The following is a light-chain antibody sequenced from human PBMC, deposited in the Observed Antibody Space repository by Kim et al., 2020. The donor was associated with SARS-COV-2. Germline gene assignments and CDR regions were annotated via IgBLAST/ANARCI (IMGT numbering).Light chain of an antibody. J-gene: IGLJ2*01. CDR2: DVS. Sequence: QSALTQPPSVSGSLGQSVTISCTGTSGDVGGYNSVSWYQDHPGKAPKLLIYDVSKRPSGVPDRFSGSKSGNTASLTISGLQAEYESDYYCCSYAGTYTLVFGGGTKVTVL. CDR1: SGDVGGYNS. CDR3: CSYAGTYTLV. V-gene: IGLV2-11*01.